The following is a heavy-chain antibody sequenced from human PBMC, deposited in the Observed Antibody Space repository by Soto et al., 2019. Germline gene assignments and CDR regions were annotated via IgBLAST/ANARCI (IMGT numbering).Heavy chain of an antibody. J-gene: IGHJ6*02. CDR3: ARAGRYFDWLLDYYYYGLDV. CDR1: GGTFSSYA. CDR2: IIPIFGTA. V-gene: IGHV1-69*13. Sequence: GASVNVSCKASGGTFSSYAISWVRQAPGQGLEWMGGIIPIFGTANYAQKFQGRVTITADESTSTAYMELSSLRSGDTAVYYCARAGRYFDWLLDYYYYGLDVWGQGTTVTVSS. D-gene: IGHD3-9*01.